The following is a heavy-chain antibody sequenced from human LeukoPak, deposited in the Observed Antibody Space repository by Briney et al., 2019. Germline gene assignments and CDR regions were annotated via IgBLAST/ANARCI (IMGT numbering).Heavy chain of an antibody. D-gene: IGHD3-3*01. CDR1: GGSLSSGGYS. V-gene: IGHV4-30-2*01. J-gene: IGHJ4*02. CDR2: IYHSGST. Sequence: PSETLSLTCAVSGGSLSSGGYSWSWIRQPPGKGLGWIGYIYHSGSTYYTPSLKGRFTISVDRSKNQFSLKLSSVTAADTAVYYCARVRFLEWSVFDYWGQGTLVTVSS. CDR3: ARVRFLEWSVFDY.